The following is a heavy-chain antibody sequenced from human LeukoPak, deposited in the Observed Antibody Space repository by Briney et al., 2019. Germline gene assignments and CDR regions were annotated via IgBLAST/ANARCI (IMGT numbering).Heavy chain of an antibody. V-gene: IGHV4-59*01. J-gene: IGHJ5*02. CDR3: ATDKAHSYGRYFDP. CDR1: GGSISTYY. D-gene: IGHD5-18*01. Sequence: SETLSLTCSVSGGSISTYYWNWIRQTPGKGLEWIGHISYGNTDYNPSLKSRVTISVDTSKNQFSLKLTSVTAADTAVYYCATDKAHSYGRYFDPWGQGALVTVSS. CDR2: ISYGNT.